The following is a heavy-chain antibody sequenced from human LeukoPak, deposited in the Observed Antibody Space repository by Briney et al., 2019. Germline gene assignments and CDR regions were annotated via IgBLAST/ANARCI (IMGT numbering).Heavy chain of an antibody. CDR3: ARGDFDY. V-gene: IGHV3-53*01. Sequence: GGSLRLSCAASGFTFNNYALSWVRQAPGKGLEWVSIAFSDGRTFYADSVKGRFTISRDSSKNTVFLQMNSLRAEDTAVYYCARGDFDYWGQGTLVTVSS. CDR1: GFTFNNYA. CDR2: AFSDGRT. J-gene: IGHJ4*02.